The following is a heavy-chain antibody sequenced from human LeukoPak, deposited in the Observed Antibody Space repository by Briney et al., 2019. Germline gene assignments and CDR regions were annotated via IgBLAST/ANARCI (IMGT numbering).Heavy chain of an antibody. Sequence: PSETLSLTCAVYGGSFSGYYWSWIRQPPGKGLEWIGEINHSGSTNYNPSLKRRVTMSVDTSKNQFSLKLSSVTAADTAVYYCARVTGYCSSTSCYTAFDIWGQGTMVTVSS. V-gene: IGHV4-34*01. D-gene: IGHD2-2*02. CDR3: ARVTGYCSSTSCYTAFDI. CDR2: INHSGST. J-gene: IGHJ3*02. CDR1: GGSFSGYY.